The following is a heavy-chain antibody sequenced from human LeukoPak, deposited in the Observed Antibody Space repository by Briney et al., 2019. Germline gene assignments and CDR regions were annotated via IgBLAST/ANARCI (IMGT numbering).Heavy chain of an antibody. Sequence: SVKVSCKASGGTFSSYAISWVRQAPGQGLEWMGGIIPIFGTANYAQKFQGRVTITTDESTSTAYVELSSLRSEDTAVYYCARSGLGPTAQTGIVHPWGQGTLVTVSS. CDR3: ARSGLGPTAQTGIVHP. D-gene: IGHD1-26*01. CDR1: GGTFSSYA. J-gene: IGHJ5*02. V-gene: IGHV1-69*05. CDR2: IIPIFGTA.